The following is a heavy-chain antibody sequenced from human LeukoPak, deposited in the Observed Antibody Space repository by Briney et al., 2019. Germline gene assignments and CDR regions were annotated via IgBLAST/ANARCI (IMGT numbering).Heavy chain of an antibody. CDR1: GYTFTSYG. D-gene: IGHD3-22*01. CDR3: ARVGYYYDSSGYPDY. CDR2: ISAYNGNT. Sequence: ASVKVSCKASGYTFTSYGISWVRQAPGQGLEWMGWISAYNGNTNYAQKLQGRVTMTTDTSTSTAYMELRSLRSDDTAAYYCARVGYYYDSSGYPDYWGQGTLVTVSS. J-gene: IGHJ4*02. V-gene: IGHV1-18*01.